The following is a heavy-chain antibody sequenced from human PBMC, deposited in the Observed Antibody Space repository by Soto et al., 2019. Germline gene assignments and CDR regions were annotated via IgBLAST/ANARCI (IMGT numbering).Heavy chain of an antibody. V-gene: IGHV3-7*03. J-gene: IGHJ4*02. CDR1: GFTFGFYW. Sequence: GGSLRLSCVASGFTFGFYWMTWVRQAPGKGLEWVANIKRDGSEQYYVDSVKGRFTISRDNAKNSLFLQMNSLRAVDTAIYYCARIRANDYEIDYWGQGTLVTVSS. CDR2: IKRDGSEQ. CDR3: ARIRANDYEIDY. D-gene: IGHD4-17*01.